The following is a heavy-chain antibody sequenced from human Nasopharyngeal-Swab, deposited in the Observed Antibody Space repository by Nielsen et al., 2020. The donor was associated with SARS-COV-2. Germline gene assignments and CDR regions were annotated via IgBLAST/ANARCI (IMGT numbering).Heavy chain of an antibody. V-gene: IGHV4-59*08. CDR1: GGSFSGYY. CDR3: ARQDYVRAFDI. D-gene: IGHD3-10*02. Sequence: GSLRLSCAVYGGSFSGYYWSWIRQPPGKGLEWIGYIYYSGSTNYNPSLKSRVTISVDTSKNQFSLKLSSVTAADTAVYYCARQDYVRAFDIWGQGTMVTVSS. J-gene: IGHJ3*02. CDR2: IYYSGST.